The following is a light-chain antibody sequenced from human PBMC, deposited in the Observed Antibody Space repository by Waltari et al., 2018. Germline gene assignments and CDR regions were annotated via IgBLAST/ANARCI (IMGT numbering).Light chain of an antibody. V-gene: IGLV2-11*01. Sequence: QSALTQPRSVSGSPGQSVAIPCPGTSSDVGAYNSVSWYQQHPGKAPNLMIFDVTKRPSGVPDRFSGSKSAYTASLTISRLQVDDEADYYCCSYAGDFTMLFGGGTKLTVL. CDR3: CSYAGDFTML. CDR2: DVT. J-gene: IGLJ2*01. CDR1: SSDVGAYNS.